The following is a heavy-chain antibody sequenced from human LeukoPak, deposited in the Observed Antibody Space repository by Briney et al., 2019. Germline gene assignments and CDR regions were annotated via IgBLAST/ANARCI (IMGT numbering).Heavy chain of an antibody. CDR2: INPSVGGT. Sequence: ASVKVSFKASGYTFTDYYMHWVRQAPGQGLEWMGLINPSVGGTSYAQKFQGRITMTRDTSTSTVYMKLSSLTFEDAAVYYCTREYSSGWFSHWGQGTLVTVSS. V-gene: IGHV1-46*01. CDR3: TREYSSGWFSH. J-gene: IGHJ5*02. CDR1: GYTFTDYY. D-gene: IGHD6-19*01.